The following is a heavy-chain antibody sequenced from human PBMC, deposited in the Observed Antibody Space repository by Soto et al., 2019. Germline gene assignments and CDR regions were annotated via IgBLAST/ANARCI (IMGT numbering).Heavy chain of an antibody. J-gene: IGHJ4*02. CDR1: VFTFSDCY. D-gene: IGHD4-4*01. CDR2: ISSSSSYT. CDR3: ARPPYSRPFDY. V-gene: IGHV3-11*06. Sequence: PVGSLRLSCASSVFTFSDCYMSCIRHSPGKWLEWVSYISSSSSYTNYADSVKGRFTISRDNAKNSLYLQMNSLRAEDTAVYYFARPPYSRPFDYWGQGTRVSVSS.